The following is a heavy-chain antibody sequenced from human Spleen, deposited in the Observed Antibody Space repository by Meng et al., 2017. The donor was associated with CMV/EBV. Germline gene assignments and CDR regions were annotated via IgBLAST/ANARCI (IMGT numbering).Heavy chain of an antibody. J-gene: IGHJ3*02. CDR2: ISGSGGST. CDR3: AVGAEDAFDI. Sequence: GESLKISCAASGFTFSSYAMSWVRQAPGKGLEWVSAISGSGGSTYYADSVKGRFTISRDNSKNTLYLQMNSLRAEDTAVYYCAVGAEDAFDIWGQGTMVTVSS. CDR1: GFTFSSYA. D-gene: IGHD1-26*01. V-gene: IGHV3-23*01.